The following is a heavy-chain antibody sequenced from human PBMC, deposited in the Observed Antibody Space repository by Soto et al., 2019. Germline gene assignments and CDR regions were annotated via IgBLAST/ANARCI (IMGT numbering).Heavy chain of an antibody. V-gene: IGHV1-69*01. CDR1: GDTFRNYA. CDR2: ITPVFDTP. Sequence: VQLVQSGAEVKKPGSSVRVSCKVSGDTFRNYAITWVRQAPGQGFEWMGGITPVFDTPNYAQKFQGRLTTIADESTSTVHMALTSLRADDTAVYYCAREVLDSFDSWGQGTLVSVAA. CDR3: AREVLDSFDS. D-gene: IGHD3-3*01. J-gene: IGHJ4*02.